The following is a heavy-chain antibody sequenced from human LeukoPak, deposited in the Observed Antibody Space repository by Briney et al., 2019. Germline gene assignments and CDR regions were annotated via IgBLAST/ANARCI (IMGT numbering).Heavy chain of an antibody. D-gene: IGHD4-23*01. Sequence: GGSLRLSCTVSGYPFSSSSMNWARQAPGKGLEWVSSISSSSSYIYYADSVKGRFTISRDNAKNSLYLQMNSLRAEDTAIYYCAREGLYGNSGDFDIWGQGTMVTVSS. CDR2: ISSSSSYI. V-gene: IGHV3-21*01. CDR1: GYPFSSSS. CDR3: AREGLYGNSGDFDI. J-gene: IGHJ3*02.